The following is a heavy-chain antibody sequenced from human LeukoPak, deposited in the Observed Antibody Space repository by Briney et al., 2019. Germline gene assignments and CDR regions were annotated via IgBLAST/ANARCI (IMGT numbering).Heavy chain of an antibody. CDR1: GYTFTSYY. CDR3: ARDTLVADDAFDI. CDR2: INPGGGST. Sequence: ASVKVSCKASGYTFTSYYMHWVRQAPGQGLEWMGIINPGGGSTSYAQKFQGRVTMTRDTTTSTVYMELSSLRSEDTAVYYCARDTLVADDAFDIWGQGTMVTVSS. V-gene: IGHV1-46*01. J-gene: IGHJ3*02. D-gene: IGHD5-12*01.